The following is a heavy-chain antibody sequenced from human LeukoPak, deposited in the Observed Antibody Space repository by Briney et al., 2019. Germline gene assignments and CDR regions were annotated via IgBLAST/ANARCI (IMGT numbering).Heavy chain of an antibody. CDR3: ARGSNYYGSGSYYSEYYFDY. Sequence: PGGSLRLSCAASGLTVSSNYMSWVRQAPGKGLEWVSVIYSGGSTYYADSVKGRFTISRDNSKNTLYLQMNSLRAEDTAVYYCARGSNYYGSGSYYSEYYFDYWGQGTLVTVSS. CDR1: GLTVSSNY. V-gene: IGHV3-53*01. D-gene: IGHD3-10*01. CDR2: IYSGGST. J-gene: IGHJ4*02.